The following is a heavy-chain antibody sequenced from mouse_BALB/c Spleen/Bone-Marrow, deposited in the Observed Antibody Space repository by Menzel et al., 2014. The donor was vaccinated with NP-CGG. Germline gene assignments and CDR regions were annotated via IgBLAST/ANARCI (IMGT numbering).Heavy chain of an antibody. CDR1: GFTFSSYA. V-gene: IGHV5-9-3*01. J-gene: IGHJ2*01. CDR2: ISSGGSYT. Sequence: EVHLVESGGGLVKPGGSLKLSCAASGFTFSSYAMSWVRQTPEKRLEWVATISSGGSYTYYPDSVKDRFTISRDNAKNTLHLQMSSLRSEDTAMYYCARSGVCGYYFGGQGTTLTVSS. D-gene: IGHD2-3*01. CDR3: ARSGVCGYYF.